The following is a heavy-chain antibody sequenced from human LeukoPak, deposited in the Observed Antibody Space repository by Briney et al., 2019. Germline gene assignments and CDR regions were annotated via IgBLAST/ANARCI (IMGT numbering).Heavy chain of an antibody. CDR3: ARSATPVPAARYDALNI. CDR1: GFTFSSYS. CDR2: ISSSSSYI. D-gene: IGHD2-2*01. Sequence: GGSLRLSCAASGFTFSSYSMNWVRQAPGEGLQWVSSISSSSSYIYYADSVKGRFTISRDNAKNSLYLQMNSLRAEDTAVYYCARSATPVPAARYDALNIWGQGTMVTVSS. J-gene: IGHJ3*02. V-gene: IGHV3-21*01.